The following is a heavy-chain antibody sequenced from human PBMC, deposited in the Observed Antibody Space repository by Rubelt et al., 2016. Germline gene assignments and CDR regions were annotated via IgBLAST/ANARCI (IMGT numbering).Heavy chain of an antibody. D-gene: IGHD4-17*01. CDR1: GGSISSYY. J-gene: IGHJ4*02. Sequence: QVQLQESGPGLVKPSETLSLTCTVSGGSISSYYWSWIRQPPGKGLEWIGYIYYSGSPNSNPSLKSRVTISVDTSKNQFSLNLISVTAADTAVYYWARKDHGETFDYWGQGTLGTGSS. CDR3: ARKDHGETFDY. CDR2: IYYSGSP. V-gene: IGHV4-59*01.